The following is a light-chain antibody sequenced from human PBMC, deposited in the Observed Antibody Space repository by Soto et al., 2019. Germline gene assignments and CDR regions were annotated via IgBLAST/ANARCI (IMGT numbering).Light chain of an antibody. V-gene: IGLV8-61*01. J-gene: IGLJ3*02. CDR3: VLYMGSGIWV. Sequence: QTVVTQEPSFSVSPGRTGTLTCGLSSGSVSTSYYPSWYQQTPGQAPRTLIYGTNTRSSGVPARFSGSILGNKAALTITGAQADDESDYYCVLYMGSGIWVFGGGTKLTVL. CDR2: GTN. CDR1: SGSVSTSYY.